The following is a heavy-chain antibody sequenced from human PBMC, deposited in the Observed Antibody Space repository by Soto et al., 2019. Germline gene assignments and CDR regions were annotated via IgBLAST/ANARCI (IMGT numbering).Heavy chain of an antibody. CDR1: GFTFSYYY. D-gene: IGHD3-10*01. V-gene: IGHV3-11*01. CDR2: ISSSGSTI. J-gene: IGHJ3*02. CDR3: ARDQKVPSRGAFDI. Sequence: GASLRLSCSASGFTFSYYYMSWIRQAPGKRLEWVSYISSSGSTIYYADSVKGRFTISRDNAKNSLYLQMNSLRAEDTAVYYCARDQKVPSRGAFDIWGQGTMVTVSS.